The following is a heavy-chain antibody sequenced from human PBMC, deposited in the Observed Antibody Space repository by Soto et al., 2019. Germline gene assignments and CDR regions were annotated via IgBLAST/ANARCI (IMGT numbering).Heavy chain of an antibody. CDR1: GGSISSGGYY. Sequence: SETLSLTWTVSGGSISSGGYYWSWIRQHPGKGLEWIGYIYYSGSTYYNPSLKSRVTISVDTSKNQFSLKLSSVTAADTAVYYCAREVVAAAPGLGAFDIWGQGTMVTVSS. J-gene: IGHJ3*02. D-gene: IGHD2-15*01. CDR3: AREVVAAAPGLGAFDI. CDR2: IYYSGST. V-gene: IGHV4-31*02.